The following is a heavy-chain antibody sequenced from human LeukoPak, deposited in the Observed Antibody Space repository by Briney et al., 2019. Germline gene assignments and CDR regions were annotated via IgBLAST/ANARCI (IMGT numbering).Heavy chain of an antibody. CDR1: GFTFSSYA. J-gene: IGHJ4*02. CDR3: ARPHYDFWSGYSATYFDY. V-gene: IGHV3-30-3*01. D-gene: IGHD3-3*01. Sequence: GRSLRLSCAASGFTFSSYAMHWVRQAPGKGLEWVAVISYDGSNKYYADSVKGRFTISRDNSKNTLYLQTNSLRAEDTAVYYCARPHYDFWSGYSATYFDYWGQGTLVTVSS. CDR2: ISYDGSNK.